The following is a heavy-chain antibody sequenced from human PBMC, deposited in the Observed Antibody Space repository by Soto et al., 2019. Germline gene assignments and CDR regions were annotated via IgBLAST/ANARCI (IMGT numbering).Heavy chain of an antibody. V-gene: IGHV3-23*01. CDR3: AKGWGDF. CDR2: ISSSGGST. Sequence: EVQLLESGGGLVQPGGSLRLSCAASGFTFSSYTMSWVRQGPGKGLEWVSGISSSGGSTVYADSVKGRFTISRDSFKNTLYLQMNCFGAEDTAVYYCAKGWGDFWGQGTAVTVSS. D-gene: IGHD7-27*01. J-gene: IGHJ4*02. CDR1: GFTFSSYT.